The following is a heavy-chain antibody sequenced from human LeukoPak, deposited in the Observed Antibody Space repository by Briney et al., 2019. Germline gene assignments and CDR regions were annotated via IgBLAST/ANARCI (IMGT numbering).Heavy chain of an antibody. V-gene: IGHV4-4*09. D-gene: IGHD6-6*01. J-gene: IGHJ4*02. Sequence: PSETLSLTCTVSGDSISSYYWSWIRQPPGKGLEWIGYIYTSGGTNYIPSLKGRVTISIDTSKNQCALKLSSVTAADSAVYYCARLTRLSTSPDRYYLDYWGQGTLVTVSS. CDR3: ARLTRLSTSPDRYYLDY. CDR2: IYTSGGT. CDR1: GDSISSYY.